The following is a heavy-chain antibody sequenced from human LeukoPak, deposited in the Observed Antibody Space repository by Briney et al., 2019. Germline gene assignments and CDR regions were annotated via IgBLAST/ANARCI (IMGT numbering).Heavy chain of an antibody. CDR1: GFTFSDAW. J-gene: IGHJ4*02. D-gene: IGHD3-10*01. V-gene: IGHV3-15*01. Sequence: PGGSLRLSCATSGFTFSDAWMSWVRQAPGKGLEWVGRIQSKTDGGPTDYAAPEKGRFTISRDDSKSTLYLQMNSLKAGDTAVYYCTTDRGALTNWGQGTLVTVSS. CDR3: TTDRGALTN. CDR2: IQSKTDGGPT.